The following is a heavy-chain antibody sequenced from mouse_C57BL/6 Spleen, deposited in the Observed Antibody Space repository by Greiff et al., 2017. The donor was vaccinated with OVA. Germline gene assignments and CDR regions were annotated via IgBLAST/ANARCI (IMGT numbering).Heavy chain of an antibody. CDR3: ASYYYGSSRYAMDY. J-gene: IGHJ4*01. CDR1: GFTFSSYG. D-gene: IGHD1-1*01. Sequence: EVKLMESGGDLVKPGGSLKLSCAASGFTFSSYGMSWVRQTPDKRLEWVATISSGGSYTYYPDSVKGRFTISRDNDKNTLYLQMSSLKSEDTAMYYCASYYYGSSRYAMDYWGQGTSVTVSS. V-gene: IGHV5-6*01. CDR2: ISSGGSYT.